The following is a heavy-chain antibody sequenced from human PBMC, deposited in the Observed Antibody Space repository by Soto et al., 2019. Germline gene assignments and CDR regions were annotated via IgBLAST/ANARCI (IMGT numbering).Heavy chain of an antibody. J-gene: IGHJ4*02. D-gene: IGHD4-17*01. CDR3: TVTTMTPYYFDY. CDR2: ISAYNGNT. V-gene: IGHV1-18*01. CDR1: GYTFTSYG. Sequence: ASVKVSCKSSGYTFTSYGISWVRQAPGQGLEWMGWISAYNGNTNYAQKLQGRVTMTTDTSTSTAYMELRSLRSVDTAVYYCTVTTMTPYYFDYWGQGTLVTVSS.